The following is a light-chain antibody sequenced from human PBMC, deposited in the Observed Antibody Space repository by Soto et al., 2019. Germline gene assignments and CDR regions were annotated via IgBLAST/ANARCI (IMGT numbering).Light chain of an antibody. CDR3: NSYTGINTRI. J-gene: IGLJ1*01. CDR1: ISDVGGYNF. CDR2: EVS. V-gene: IGLV2-14*01. Sequence: QSALTQPASVSGSPGQSITISCTGSISDVGGYNFVNWYQHHPGKAPKLVIYEVSNRPSGLSNRFSGSKSGNTASLTISGLQSDDEADYYSNSYTGINTRIFGRGTKVTVL.